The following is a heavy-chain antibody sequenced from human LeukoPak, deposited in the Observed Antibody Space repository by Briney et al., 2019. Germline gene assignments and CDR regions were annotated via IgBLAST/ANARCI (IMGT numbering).Heavy chain of an antibody. J-gene: IGHJ4*02. CDR3: ASQIAAAEDFDY. CDR2: IYSGGST. V-gene: IGHV3-66*04. CDR1: GFTVSSNY. Sequence: GGSLRLSCAASGFTVSSNYMSWVRQAPGKGLEWVSVIYSGGSTYYADSVKGRFTIPRDNSKNTLYLQVNSLRAEDTAVYYCASQIAAAEDFDYWGQGTLVTVSS. D-gene: IGHD6-13*01.